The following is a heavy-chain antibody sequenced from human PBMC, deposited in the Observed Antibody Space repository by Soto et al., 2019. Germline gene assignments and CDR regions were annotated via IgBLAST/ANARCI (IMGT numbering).Heavy chain of an antibody. CDR1: GNTFSNYY. Sequence: ASVKVSCKASGNTFSNYYIHWVRQAPGQGLEWMGTINTSGGHTTYAQKFLGRVTMTRDSSTSTLYMELTSLRSGDTAPYYCARSLILRGVIINQFDYWGQGTLVTVSS. CDR3: ARSLILRGVIINQFDY. J-gene: IGHJ4*02. D-gene: IGHD3-10*01. CDR2: INTSGGHT. V-gene: IGHV1-46*01.